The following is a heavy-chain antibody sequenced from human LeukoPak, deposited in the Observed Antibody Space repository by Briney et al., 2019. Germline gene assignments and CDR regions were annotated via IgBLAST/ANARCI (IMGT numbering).Heavy chain of an antibody. CDR2: ISSDGSTT. CDR3: TRDLYTFDY. CDR1: GFTFSSYW. Sequence: GGSLRLSCAASGFTFSSYWMHWVRQAAGKGLVWVSRISSDGSTTTYADSVEARFTLSTDNAKNTLYLQMNSLRVEDTAVYFCTRDLYTFDYWGQGTLVTVSS. V-gene: IGHV3-74*01. J-gene: IGHJ4*02.